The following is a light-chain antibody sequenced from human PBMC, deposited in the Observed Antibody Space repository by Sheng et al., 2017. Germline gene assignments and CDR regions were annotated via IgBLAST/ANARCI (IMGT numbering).Light chain of an antibody. V-gene: IGKV1-33*01. J-gene: IGKJ4*01. Sequence: DNQMTQAPSSLSAYIGDRVTITCQASQGISTFVNWYQQKPGQAPKLLIYDASNLQKGVPNRYSGSGSGTHFSFTINSLQPEDVATYFCQQFEDLPLTFGGGT. CDR3: QQFEDLPLT. CDR1: QGISTF. CDR2: DAS.